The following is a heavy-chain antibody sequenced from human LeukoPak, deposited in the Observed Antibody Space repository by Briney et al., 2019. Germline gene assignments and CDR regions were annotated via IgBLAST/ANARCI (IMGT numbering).Heavy chain of an antibody. CDR3: TTELRGQVRGVLYYFDY. D-gene: IGHD3-10*01. Sequence: GGSLRLSCAASGFTFSNAWMSWVRQAPGKGLEWVGRIKSKTDGGTTDYAAPVKGRFTISRDDSKNTLYLQMNSLKTEDTAVYYCTTELRGQVRGVLYYFDYWGQGTLVTVSS. CDR1: GFTFSNAW. CDR2: IKSKTDGGTT. V-gene: IGHV3-15*01. J-gene: IGHJ4*02.